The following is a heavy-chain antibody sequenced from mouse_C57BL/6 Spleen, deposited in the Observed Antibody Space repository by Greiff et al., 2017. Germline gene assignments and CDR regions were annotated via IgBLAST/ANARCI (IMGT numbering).Heavy chain of an antibody. CDR3: TKLLGRGAMDY. CDR2: IRLKSDNYAT. J-gene: IGHJ4*01. V-gene: IGHV6-3*01. D-gene: IGHD4-1*01. CDR1: GFTFSNYW. Sequence: EVKLLESGGGLVQPGGSMKLSCVASGFTFSNYWMNWVRQSPEKGLEWVAQIRLKSDNYATHYAESVKGRFTISRDDSKSSVYLQMNNLRAEDTGIYYCTKLLGRGAMDYWGQGTSVTVSS.